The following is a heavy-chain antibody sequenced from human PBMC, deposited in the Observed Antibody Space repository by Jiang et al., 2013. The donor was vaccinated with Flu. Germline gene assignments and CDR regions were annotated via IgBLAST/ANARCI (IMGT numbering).Heavy chain of an antibody. Sequence: PGLVKPSETLSLTCTVSGGSVSSGSYYWSWIRQPPGKGLEWIGYIYYSGSTNYNPSLKSRVTISVDTSKNQFSLKLSSVTAADTAVYYCARGGASVLLPFDPWGQGTLVTVSS. J-gene: IGHJ5*02. CDR1: GGSVSSGSYY. CDR3: ARGGASVLLPFDP. D-gene: IGHD3-22*01. CDR2: IYYSGST. V-gene: IGHV4-61*01.